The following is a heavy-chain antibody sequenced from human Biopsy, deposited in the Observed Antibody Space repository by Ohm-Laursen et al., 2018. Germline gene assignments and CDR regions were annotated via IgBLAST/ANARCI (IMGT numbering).Heavy chain of an antibody. Sequence: SSVKVSCKASGYTFTGQYLHWVRQAPGQGLEWMGRINPNNDNTAYAQKFQGRITMTKDTSTSTVYMDLSSLTFDDSAVYYCARGPRGLVVITTTALYFDYWGQGNLVTVSS. J-gene: IGHJ4*02. CDR1: GYTFTGQY. CDR2: INPNNDNT. CDR3: ARGPRGLVVITTTALYFDY. V-gene: IGHV1-46*01. D-gene: IGHD3-22*01.